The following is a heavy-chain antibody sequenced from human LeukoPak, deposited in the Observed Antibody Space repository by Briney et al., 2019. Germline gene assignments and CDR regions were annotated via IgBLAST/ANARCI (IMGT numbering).Heavy chain of an antibody. V-gene: IGHV3-7*01. CDR2: IKQDGSEK. CDR1: GFTFSTYW. CDR3: AKDSGIIAFDI. Sequence: PGGSLRLSCAASGFTFSTYWMSWVRQAPGKGLEWVANIKQDGSEKYYMDSVKGRFTISRDNAKSSLYLQMNSLRAEDTAVYYCAKDSGIIAFDIWGQGTMVTVSS. J-gene: IGHJ3*02. D-gene: IGHD3-10*01.